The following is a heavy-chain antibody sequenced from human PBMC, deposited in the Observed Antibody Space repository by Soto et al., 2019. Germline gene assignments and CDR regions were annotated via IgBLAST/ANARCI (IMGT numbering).Heavy chain of an antibody. CDR1: GGSMSYNSYY. D-gene: IGHD2-2*01. CDR2: IFYTGTT. CDR3: ARLVVVAPVANA. V-gene: IGHV4-39*02. Sequence: SGTLSLHGSFSGGSMSYNSYYGGWIRQPPGKGLEWVGGIFYTGTTYYSPSLKDRVTISVDTSKNSFSLNLTSVTAADTAVYFCARLVVVAPVANAWGQGTLVTVSS. J-gene: IGHJ5*02.